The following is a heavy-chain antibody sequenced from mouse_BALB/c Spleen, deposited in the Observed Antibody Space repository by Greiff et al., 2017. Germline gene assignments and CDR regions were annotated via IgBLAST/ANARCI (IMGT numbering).Heavy chain of an antibody. CDR2: INPSSGYT. D-gene: IGHD2-1*01. CDR3: ARRVYYGNCYAMDY. Sequence: QVQLQQSGAELARPGASVKMSCKASGYTFTSYTMHWVKQMPGQGLEWIGYINPSSGYTNYNQKFKDKATLTADKSSSTAYMQLSSLTSEDSAVYYCARRVYYGNCYAMDYWGQGTSVTVSS. V-gene: IGHV1-4*01. CDR1: GYTFTSYT. J-gene: IGHJ4*01.